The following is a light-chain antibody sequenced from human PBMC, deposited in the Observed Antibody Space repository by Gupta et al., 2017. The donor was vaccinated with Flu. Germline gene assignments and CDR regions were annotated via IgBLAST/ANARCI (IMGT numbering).Light chain of an antibody. CDR3: QQYYTYPLT. J-gene: IGKJ3*01. CDR2: AAS. CDR1: QDINNY. V-gene: IGKV1-8*01. Sequence: PSSLSASTGDRVTISCRASQDINNYLAWYQQKPGKAPKLLIYAASTLQSEVPSRFSGSGSGTEFTLTISCLQSEDFATYSCQQYYTYPLTFGPGTKVDIK.